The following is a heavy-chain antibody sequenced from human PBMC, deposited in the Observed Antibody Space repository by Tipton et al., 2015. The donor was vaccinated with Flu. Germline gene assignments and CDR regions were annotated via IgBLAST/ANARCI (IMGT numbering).Heavy chain of an antibody. CDR3: ARGLQYRLCYMQAGALYF. J-gene: IGHJ4*02. CDR2: VHYSGST. D-gene: IGHD3-16*02. Sequence: TLSLTCSVSSGSVNTDFYYWTWVRQPPGKGLEWIGNVHYSGSTNYSPSLKSRVTISVDTSKNKFSLNLNSVTTADTAVYYCARGLQYRLCYMQAGALYFWGQGILVPVSS. CDR1: SGSVNTDFYY. V-gene: IGHV4-61*01.